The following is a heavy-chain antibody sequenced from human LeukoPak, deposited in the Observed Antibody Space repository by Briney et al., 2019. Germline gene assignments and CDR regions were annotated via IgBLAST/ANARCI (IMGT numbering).Heavy chain of an antibody. J-gene: IGHJ3*02. V-gene: IGHV1-69*04. CDR1: GGTFSSYA. CDR3: ARALAAVAMGDDAFDI. D-gene: IGHD3-16*01. CDR2: IIPILGIA. Sequence: SVKVSCKASGGTFSSYAISWVRQAPGQGLEWMGRIIPILGIANYAQKFQGRVTITADKSTSTAYMELSSLRSEDTAVYYCARALAAVAMGDDAFDIWGQGTMVTVSS.